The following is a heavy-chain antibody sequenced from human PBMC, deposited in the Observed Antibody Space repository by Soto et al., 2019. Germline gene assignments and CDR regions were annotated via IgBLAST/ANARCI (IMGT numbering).Heavy chain of an antibody. CDR1: GGTFSSYT. D-gene: IGHD2-15*01. CDR2: ITPILGIA. Sequence: GASVKVSCKASGGTFSSYTISWVRQAPGQGLEWMGRITPILGIANYAQKFQGRVTITADKSTSTAYMELSSLRSEDTAVYYCAVRYCSGGRCYPNWFDPWGQG. CDR3: AVRYCSGGRCYPNWFDP. J-gene: IGHJ5*02. V-gene: IGHV1-69*02.